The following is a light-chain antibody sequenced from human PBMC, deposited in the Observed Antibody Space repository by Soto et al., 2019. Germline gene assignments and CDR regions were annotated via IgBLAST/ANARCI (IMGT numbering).Light chain of an antibody. CDR3: SSYTTSNTRQIV. CDR1: CSDVGGYNY. V-gene: IGLV2-14*03. Sequence: QSVLTQPASVSGSPGQSITISCTGTCSDVGGYNYVSWYQHHPGKAPKLLIYDVSNRPSGVSNRFSGSKSDNTASLTISGLQPEDEADYYCSSYTTSNTRQIVFGTGTKLTVL. J-gene: IGLJ1*01. CDR2: DVS.